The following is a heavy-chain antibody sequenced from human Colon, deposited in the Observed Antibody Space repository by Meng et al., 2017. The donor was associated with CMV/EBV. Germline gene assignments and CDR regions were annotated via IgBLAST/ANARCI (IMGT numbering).Heavy chain of an antibody. CDR3: VKDKGSGYNKEDWYGVDV. D-gene: IGHD3-22*01. CDR2: ISGSGNTI. Sequence: GESLKISCTASGFTFSTFEMNWVRQAPGKGLEWVAYISGSGNTIHYGDSVKGRFTISRDNAKNSLFLQMNSLRPEDTAFYYCVKDKGSGYNKEDWYGVDVWGHGTTVTVSS. V-gene: IGHV3-48*03. J-gene: IGHJ6*02. CDR1: GFTFSTFE.